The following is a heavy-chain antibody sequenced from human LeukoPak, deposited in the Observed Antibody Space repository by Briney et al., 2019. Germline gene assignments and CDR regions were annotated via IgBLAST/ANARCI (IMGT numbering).Heavy chain of an antibody. CDR1: GFTVSNNY. J-gene: IGHJ3*02. CDR2: IYAGGGI. V-gene: IGHV3-66*01. Sequence: GGSLRLSCAASGFTVSNNYMNWVRQAPGRGLEWVSVIYAGGGIYYADSVKDRFTISRDNSKNTLYLQMNSLRAEDTAVYYCARGSTSVGFDIWGQGTLVTVSS. CDR3: ARGSTSVGFDI. D-gene: IGHD2-15*01.